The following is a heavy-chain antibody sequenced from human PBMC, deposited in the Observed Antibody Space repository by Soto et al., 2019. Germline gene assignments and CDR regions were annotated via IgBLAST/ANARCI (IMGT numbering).Heavy chain of an antibody. CDR3: ARDRQGLGYYYAPSWFDP. D-gene: IGHD3-10*01. CDR1: GYTFTSYG. J-gene: IGHJ5*02. Sequence: ASVKVSCKASGYTFTSYGISWVRQAPGQGLEWMGWISAYNGNTNYAQKLQGRVTMTTDTSTSTAYMELRSLRSDDTAVYYCARDRQGLGYYYAPSWFDPWGQGTRVTVSS. V-gene: IGHV1-18*01. CDR2: ISAYNGNT.